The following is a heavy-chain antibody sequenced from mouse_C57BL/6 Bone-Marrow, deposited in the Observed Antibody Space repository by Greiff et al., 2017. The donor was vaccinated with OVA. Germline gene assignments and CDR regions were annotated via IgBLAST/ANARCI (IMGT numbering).Heavy chain of an antibody. CDR2: IDPSDSYT. D-gene: IGHD4-1*01. V-gene: IGHV1-69*01. CDR3: AREGGTGSFFDY. J-gene: IGHJ2*01. Sequence: QVQLQQPGAELVMPGASVKLSCKASGYTFTSYWMHWVKQRPGQGLEWIGEIDPSDSYTNYNQKFKGKSTLTVDKSSSTAYMQLSSLTSEDSAVYYCAREGGTGSFFDYWGQGTTLTVSS. CDR1: GYTFTSYW.